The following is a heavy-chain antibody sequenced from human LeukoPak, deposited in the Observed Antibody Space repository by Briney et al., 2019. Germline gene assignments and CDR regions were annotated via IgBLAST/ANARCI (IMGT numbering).Heavy chain of an antibody. CDR2: IYYSGST. J-gene: IGHJ4*02. CDR3: AAESERWLLRS. CDR1: GGSISSGGYY. V-gene: IGHV4-31*03. D-gene: IGHD6-19*01. Sequence: SQTLSLTCTVSGGSISSGGYYWSWIRQHPGKGLEWIGYIYYSGSTYYNPSLKSRVTISIDTSKSQFSLKLTSVTAADTAVYYCAAESERWLLRSWGQGTLVTVSS.